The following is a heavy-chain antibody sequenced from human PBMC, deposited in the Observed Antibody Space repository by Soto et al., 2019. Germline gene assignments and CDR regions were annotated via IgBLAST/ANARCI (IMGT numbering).Heavy chain of an antibody. V-gene: IGHV3-21*01. CDR3: ARDLGLRWYDAFDI. Sequence: GGSLRLSCAASGFTFSSYSMNWVRQAPGKGLEWVSSISSSSSYIYYADSVKGRFTISRDNAKNSLYLQMNSLRAEDTAVYYCARDLGLRWYDAFDIWGQGTMVTVSS. J-gene: IGHJ3*02. CDR2: ISSSSSYI. D-gene: IGHD4-17*01. CDR1: GFTFSSYS.